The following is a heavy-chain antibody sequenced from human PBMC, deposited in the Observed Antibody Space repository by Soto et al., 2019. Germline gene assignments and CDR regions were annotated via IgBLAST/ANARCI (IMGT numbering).Heavy chain of an antibody. CDR3: ASRRYSYGYWYFDL. V-gene: IGHV4-59*01. CDR2: IYYSGST. D-gene: IGHD5-18*01. CDR1: GGSISSYY. Sequence: SETLSLTCTVSGGSISSYYWSWIRQPPGKGLEWIGYIYYSGSTNYNPSLKSRVTISVDTSKNQFSLKLSSVTAADTAVYYCASRRYSYGYWYFDLWGRGTLVTVSS. J-gene: IGHJ2*01.